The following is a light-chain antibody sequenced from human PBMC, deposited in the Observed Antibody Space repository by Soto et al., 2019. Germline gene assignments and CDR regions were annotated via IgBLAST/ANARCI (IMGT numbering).Light chain of an antibody. CDR3: PSYDSSLRGGV. CDR1: ISNIGASSD. J-gene: IGLJ3*02. Sequence: QSVLTQPPSVSGAPGQRVTISCTGSISNIGASSDVHWYQQLPGTAPKLLIYGNSNRPSGVPDRFSGSKSGTSASLALTGLQAEDEADYYCPSYDSSLRGGVFGGGTKLTVL. CDR2: GNS. V-gene: IGLV1-40*01.